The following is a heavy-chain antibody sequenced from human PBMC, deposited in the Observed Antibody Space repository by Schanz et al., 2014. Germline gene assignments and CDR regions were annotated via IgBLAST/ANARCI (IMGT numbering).Heavy chain of an antibody. CDR2: MIGSGSSV. CDR1: GFTFSSYG. CDR3: AKDGRLPYYGTGSDFDY. D-gene: IGHD3-22*01. J-gene: IGHJ4*02. V-gene: IGHV3-23*04. Sequence: VQLVESGGGVVQPGRSRRLSCEASGFTFSSYGMHWVRQAPGKGLEWVSRMIGSGSSVFYADSVKGRFTISRDNLKNTVYLQMNSLRAGDTAVYYCAKDGRLPYYGTGSDFDYWGQGTLVDVSS.